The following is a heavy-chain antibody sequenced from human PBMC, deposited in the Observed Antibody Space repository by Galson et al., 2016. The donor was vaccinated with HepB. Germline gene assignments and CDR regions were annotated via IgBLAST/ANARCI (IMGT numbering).Heavy chain of an antibody. CDR1: GFDFSYYG. V-gene: IGHV3-33*01. CDR2: IWYDGSLK. J-gene: IGHJ4*02. CDR3: ATSQGDYPFDY. D-gene: IGHD4-17*01. Sequence: SLRLSCAASGFDFSYYGMHWVRQAPGKGLEWVAVIWYDGSLKYYADSVRGRFTISRDNSKNTLYLQMESLRVEDTSVYYCATSQGDYPFDYWGQGTLATVSS.